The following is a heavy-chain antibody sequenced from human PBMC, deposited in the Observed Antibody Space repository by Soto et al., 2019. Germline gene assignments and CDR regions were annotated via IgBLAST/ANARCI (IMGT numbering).Heavy chain of an antibody. Sequence: GASVEVSCKASGYTYAIYYMHWVRQAPGQGLEWMGIINPSGGSTSYAQKFQGRVTMTRDTSTSTVYMELSSLRSEDTAVYYCARDQGARTSYGDYASATYYYYGMDVWGQGTTVTVSS. CDR3: ARDQGARTSYGDYASATYYYYGMDV. CDR1: GYTYAIYY. J-gene: IGHJ6*02. D-gene: IGHD4-17*01. CDR2: INPSGGST. V-gene: IGHV1-46*01.